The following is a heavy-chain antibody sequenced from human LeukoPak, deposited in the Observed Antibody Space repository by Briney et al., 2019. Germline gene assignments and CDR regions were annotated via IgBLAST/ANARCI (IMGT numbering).Heavy chain of an antibody. Sequence: GGSLRLSCAASGFTFSSHSMNWVRQAPGKGLEWVSSISSSSSYIYYADSVKGRFTISRDNAKNSLYLQMNSLRAEDTAVYYCARVREQYYYYMDVWGKGTTVTVSS. D-gene: IGHD1/OR15-1a*01. CDR1: GFTFSSHS. J-gene: IGHJ6*03. V-gene: IGHV3-21*01. CDR2: ISSSSSYI. CDR3: ARVREQYYYYMDV.